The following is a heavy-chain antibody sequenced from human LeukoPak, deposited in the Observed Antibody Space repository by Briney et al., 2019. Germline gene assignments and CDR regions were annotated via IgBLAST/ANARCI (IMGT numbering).Heavy chain of an antibody. D-gene: IGHD5-18*01. CDR2: INSDGSST. CDR1: GFTFSSYW. Sequence: PGGSLRLSCAASGFTFSSYWMHWVRQAPGKGLVWVSRINSDGSSTSYADSVKGRFTISRDNAKNSLYLQMNSLRAEDTAVYYCARGGEAMVDFDYWGQGTLVTVSS. V-gene: IGHV3-74*01. CDR3: ARGGEAMVDFDY. J-gene: IGHJ4*02.